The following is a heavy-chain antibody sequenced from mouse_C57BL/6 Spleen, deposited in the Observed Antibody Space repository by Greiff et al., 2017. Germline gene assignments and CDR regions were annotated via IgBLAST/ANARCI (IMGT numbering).Heavy chain of an antibody. CDR1: GYTFTSYW. D-gene: IGHD1-1*01. V-gene: IGHV1-61*01. J-gene: IGHJ4*01. CDR2: IYPSDSET. Sequence: VQLQQPGAELVRPGSSVKLSCKASGYTFTSYWMDWVKQRPGQGLEWIGNIYPSDSETHYNQKFKDKATLTVDTSSSTAYMQLSSLTSEDSAVYYCARSTTVVADSAMDYWGQGTSVTVSS. CDR3: ARSTTVVADSAMDY.